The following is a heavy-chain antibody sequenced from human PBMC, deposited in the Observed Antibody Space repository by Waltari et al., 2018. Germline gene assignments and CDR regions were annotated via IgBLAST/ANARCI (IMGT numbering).Heavy chain of an antibody. J-gene: IGHJ5*02. V-gene: IGHV3-13*01. CDR1: GFTFSSYD. Sequence: EVQLVESGGGLVQPGGSLRLSCAASGFTFSSYDMHWVRQATGKGLEWVSAIGTAGDTYYPGSVKGRFTISRENAKNSLYLQMNSLRAGDTAVYYCARAGLHKIAAAGQGESWFDPWGQGTLVTVSS. CDR3: ARAGLHKIAAAGQGESWFDP. CDR2: IGTAGDT. D-gene: IGHD6-13*01.